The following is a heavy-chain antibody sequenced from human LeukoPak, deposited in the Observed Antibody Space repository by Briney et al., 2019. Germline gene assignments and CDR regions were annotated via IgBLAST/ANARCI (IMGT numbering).Heavy chain of an antibody. Sequence: GGSLRLSCAASGFTFSSYAMSWVRQAPGKGLEWVSAISGSGGSTYYADSVRGRFTISRDNSKNTLYLQMNSLRAEDTAVYYCAKIWSHVLLYFDYWGQGTLVTVSS. V-gene: IGHV3-23*01. CDR2: ISGSGGST. D-gene: IGHD3-16*01. J-gene: IGHJ4*02. CDR1: GFTFSSYA. CDR3: AKIWSHVLLYFDY.